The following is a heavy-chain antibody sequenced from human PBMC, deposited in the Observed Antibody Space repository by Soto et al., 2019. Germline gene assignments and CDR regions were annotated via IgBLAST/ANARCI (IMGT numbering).Heavy chain of an antibody. V-gene: IGHV3-11*06. CDR2: SSNSGTFA. CDR1: GFTFSDYY. Sequence: QVQLVESGGGVVKPGGSLRLSCAASGFTFSDYYMSWVRQAPGKGLEWLSYSSNSGTFARYADSVKGRFSISRDNAKNSLYLPIDSLRGEDTAIYYCARSGDNYTLLDYWGQGTPVTVSS. D-gene: IGHD1-1*01. CDR3: ARSGDNYTLLDY. J-gene: IGHJ4*02.